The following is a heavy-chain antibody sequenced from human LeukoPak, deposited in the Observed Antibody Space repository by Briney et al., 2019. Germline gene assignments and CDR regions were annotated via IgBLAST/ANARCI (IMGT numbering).Heavy chain of an antibody. V-gene: IGHV3-15*01. CDR1: GFTFSNAW. J-gene: IGHJ4*02. D-gene: IGHD3-10*01. CDR3: TSEYYYGSGSDYNVDY. CDR2: IKSKTDGGTT. Sequence: GGSLRLSCAASGFTFSNAWMSWVRQAPGKGLEWVGRIKSKTDGGTTDYAAPVKGRFTISRDDSKNTLYLQMNSLKTEDTAVYYCTSEYYYGSGSDYNVDYWGQGTLVTISS.